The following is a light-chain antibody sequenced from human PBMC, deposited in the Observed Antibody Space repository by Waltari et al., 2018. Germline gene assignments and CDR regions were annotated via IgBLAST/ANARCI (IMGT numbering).Light chain of an antibody. V-gene: IGLV2-18*02. J-gene: IGLJ2*01. CDR3: SSYTPSATLL. CDR1: SSDVGTYNR. Sequence: QSALTQPPSVSGSPGQSVTISCSGTSSDVGTYNRVHWYQQPPGTAPTLIIFEVSSRPSGVPDRFSGSKSGSTASLTISGLQSEDEGDYYCSSYTPSATLLFGGGTKLTVL. CDR2: EVS.